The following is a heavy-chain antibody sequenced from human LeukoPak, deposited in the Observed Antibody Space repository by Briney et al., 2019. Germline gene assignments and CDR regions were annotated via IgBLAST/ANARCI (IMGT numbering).Heavy chain of an antibody. D-gene: IGHD2-2*01. CDR3: ARKRVVPPYRFFDY. V-gene: IGHV4-34*01. CDR1: GGSFSGYY. CDR2: INHSGST. J-gene: IGHJ4*02. Sequence: PSEPLSLTCAVSGGSFSGYYWSWIRQPPGKGLEWIGEINHSGSTNYNPSLKSRVTISVDTSKNQFSLKLSSVTAADTAVYYCARKRVVPPYRFFDYWGQGTLVTVSS.